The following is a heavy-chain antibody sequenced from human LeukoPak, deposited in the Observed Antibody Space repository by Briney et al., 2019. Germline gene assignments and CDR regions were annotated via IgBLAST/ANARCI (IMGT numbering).Heavy chain of an antibody. D-gene: IGHD4-17*01. J-gene: IGHJ4*02. CDR1: GFTFSRYD. CDR3: AKERTETTAYFDY. V-gene: IGHV3-23*01. CDR2: ISDTGEST. Sequence: PGGSLRLSCAASGFTFSRYDMSWVRQAPGKGLEWVSGISDTGESTYYVDSVKGRFTISRDNSKNTLYLQMNSLRAEDTAVYHCAKERTETTAYFDYWGQGNLVTVSS.